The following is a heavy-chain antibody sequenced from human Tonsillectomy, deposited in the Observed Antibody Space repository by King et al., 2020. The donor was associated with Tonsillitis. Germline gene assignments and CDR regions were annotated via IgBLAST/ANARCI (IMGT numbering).Heavy chain of an antibody. V-gene: IGHV1-18*01. J-gene: IGHJ4*02. CDR1: GYTFTSYG. CDR3: ARDVDIVPTTVDY. Sequence: VQLVESGAEVKKPGASVKVSCKASGYTFTSYGISWVRQAPGQGLEWMGWISGYNGNINYAEKPQGRVTMTTDTSTSTAYMELRNLRYDDTAVYYCARDVDIVPTTVDYWGQGTLVTVSS. CDR2: ISGYNGNI. D-gene: IGHD5-12*01.